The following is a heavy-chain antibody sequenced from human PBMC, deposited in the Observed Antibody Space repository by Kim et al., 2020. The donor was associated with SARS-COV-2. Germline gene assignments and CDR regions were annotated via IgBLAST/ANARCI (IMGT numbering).Heavy chain of an antibody. V-gene: IGHV3-53*01. D-gene: IGHD3-10*01. CDR1: GLTVSRNY. CDR3: TKGRNYGGLVVDD. CDR2: IYPDGTT. Sequence: GGSLRLSCAAPGLTVSRNYMIWFRQAPGKGLEWVSVIYPDGTTHYADSVKGRFSISRDNSKNILYFQMNSLRGEDTAIYYCTKGRNYGGLVVDDWGQGTLVTVSS. J-gene: IGHJ4*02.